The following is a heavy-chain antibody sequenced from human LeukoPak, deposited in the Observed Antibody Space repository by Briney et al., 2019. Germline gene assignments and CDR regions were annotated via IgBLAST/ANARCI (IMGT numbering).Heavy chain of an antibody. Sequence: SETLSLTCTVSGGSISGSYWSWIRQPPGKGLEWIAYMYNSGSTNYNPSLKSRVTISIDTSKNQFSLKLSALTAADTAIYYCARGIESYGDYGYWGRGILVTVSS. CDR2: MYNSGST. D-gene: IGHD4-17*01. V-gene: IGHV4-59*01. J-gene: IGHJ4*02. CDR1: GGSISGSY. CDR3: ARGIESYGDYGY.